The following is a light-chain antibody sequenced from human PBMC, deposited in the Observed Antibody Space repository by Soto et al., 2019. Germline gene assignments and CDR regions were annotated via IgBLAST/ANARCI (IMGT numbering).Light chain of an antibody. J-gene: IGKJ3*01. CDR2: WAS. V-gene: IGKV4-1*01. CDR3: QQYYSTPLT. Sequence: DIVMTQSPDSLAVSLGERASINCRSNQSVLYSSNDKNYLAWYQQKPGQPPKLLIYWASSRESGVPARLTGRGSGTEFTLTISSLQDEDVAVYYCQQYYSTPLTFGPGTIVEIK. CDR1: QSVLYSSNDKNY.